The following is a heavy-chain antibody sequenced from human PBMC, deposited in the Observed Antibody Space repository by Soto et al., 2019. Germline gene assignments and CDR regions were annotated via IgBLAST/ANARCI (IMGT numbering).Heavy chain of an antibody. CDR1: GDSVSSNSAA. CDR3: ARDVRRVGATTNYYYGMDV. V-gene: IGHV6-1*01. D-gene: IGHD1-26*01. CDR2: TYYRSKWYN. Sequence: SQTLSLTRAISGDSVSSNSAAWNWIRQSPSRGLEWLGRTYYRSKWYNDYAVSVKSRITINPDTSKNQFSLQLNSVTPEDTAVYYCARDVRRVGATTNYYYGMDVWGQGTTVTVSS. J-gene: IGHJ6*02.